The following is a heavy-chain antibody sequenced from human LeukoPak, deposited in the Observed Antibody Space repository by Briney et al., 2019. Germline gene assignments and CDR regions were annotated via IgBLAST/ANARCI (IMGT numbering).Heavy chain of an antibody. V-gene: IGHV4-38-2*02. CDR1: GYSISSGYY. D-gene: IGHD3-9*01. CDR3: ARDRSRYYDILTGSHNWFDP. Sequence: SETLSLTCTVSGYSISSGYYWGWIRQPPGKGLEWIGSIYHSGSTYYNPSLKSRVTISVDTSKNQFSLKLSSVTAADTAVYYCARDRSRYYDILTGSHNWFDPWGQGTLVTVSS. J-gene: IGHJ5*02. CDR2: IYHSGST.